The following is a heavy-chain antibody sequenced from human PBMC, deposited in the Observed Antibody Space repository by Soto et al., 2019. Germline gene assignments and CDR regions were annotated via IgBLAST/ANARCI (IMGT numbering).Heavy chain of an antibody. CDR1: GFTFSNCW. Sequence: GGSLRLSCAASGFTFSNCWMSWVRQAPGMGLEWVANIKQDGSEKYYVDSVKGSFTIARDNAKNSLYLQMNSLRVEDTAIFYCARGGRGDADYYYLDVWGKGTTVTVSS. J-gene: IGHJ6*03. CDR3: ARGGRGDADYYYLDV. V-gene: IGHV3-7*01. D-gene: IGHD4-17*01. CDR2: IKQDGSEK.